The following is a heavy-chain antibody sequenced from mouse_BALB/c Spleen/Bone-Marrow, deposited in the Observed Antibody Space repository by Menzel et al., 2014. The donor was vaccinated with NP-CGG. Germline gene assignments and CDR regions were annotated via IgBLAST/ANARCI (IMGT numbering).Heavy chain of an antibody. CDR3: TRGGNWDDFDS. V-gene: IGHV5-17*02. CDR1: GFTFXXXX. D-gene: IGHD4-1*01. J-gene: IGHJ2*01. CDR2: ISSGSSTI. Sequence: DVKLVESGGGLVQPGGSRKLSCAASGFTFXXXXXXXVXQAPEXXXXWVAYISSGSSTIFYADTVKGRVTVSRDNPKNTXFXQMTSLRSEDTAMYFCTRGGNWDDFDSWGQGTTLTVSS.